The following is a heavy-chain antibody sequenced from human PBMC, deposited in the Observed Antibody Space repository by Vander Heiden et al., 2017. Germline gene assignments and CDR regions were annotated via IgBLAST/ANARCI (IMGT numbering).Heavy chain of an antibody. D-gene: IGHD1-26*01. Sequence: QITLKESGPTLVKPTQTLTLTCTFSGFGLGAIGVGVAWIRQPPGKDLVWLARIDWDDEKRYSPSLKRRLTITKDSSKNQVVLTMTHRDPVDTATYYGAHSLGWSYSFRFDPWGQGTLVTVSS. CDR3: AHSLGWSYSFRFDP. CDR2: IDWDDEK. CDR1: GFGLGAIGVG. V-gene: IGHV2-5*02. J-gene: IGHJ5*02.